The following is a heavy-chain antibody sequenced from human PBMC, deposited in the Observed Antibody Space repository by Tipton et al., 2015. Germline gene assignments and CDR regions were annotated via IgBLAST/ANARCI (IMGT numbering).Heavy chain of an antibody. J-gene: IGHJ2*01. CDR1: GFTFTRYA. D-gene: IGHD4-17*01. CDR3: ARYPYGDFGYLDL. V-gene: IGHV3-23*01. CDR2: VSTDGGGT. Sequence: SLRLSCAASGFTFTRYAMNWVRQAPGKGLEWVSTVSTDGGGTYYADSVKGRFTISRDNAKNSLYLQMNSLRAEDTAVYYCARYPYGDFGYLDLWGRGTLVTVSS.